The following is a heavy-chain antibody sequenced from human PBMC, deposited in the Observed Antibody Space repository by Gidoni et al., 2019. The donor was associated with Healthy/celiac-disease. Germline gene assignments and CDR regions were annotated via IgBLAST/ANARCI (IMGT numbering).Heavy chain of an antibody. J-gene: IGHJ4*02. CDR1: GFTFSSYS. V-gene: IGHV3-48*01. Sequence: EVQLVESGGGLVQPGGSLRLSCAASGFTFSSYSMNWVRQAPGKGLEWVSYISSSSSTIYYADSVKGRFTISRDNAKNSLYLQMNSLRAEDTAVYYCARRGSGDYDSSSRFNPLFDYWGQGTLVTVSS. CDR2: ISSSSSTI. D-gene: IGHD3-22*01. CDR3: ARRGSGDYDSSSRFNPLFDY.